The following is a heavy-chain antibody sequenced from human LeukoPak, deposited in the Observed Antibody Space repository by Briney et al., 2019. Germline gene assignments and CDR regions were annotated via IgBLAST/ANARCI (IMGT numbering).Heavy chain of an antibody. Sequence: SQTLSLTCAISGDSVSSKNGAWHWLRQSPSRGLEWLGSTYYRSKWYDDYAESLKGRKTISPDTSKNQFSLQLNSVTPEDTAVYYCARDVGTSSWYTCDYWGQGTLVTVSS. D-gene: IGHD6-13*01. CDR3: ARDVGTSSWYTCDY. CDR2: TYYRSKWYD. V-gene: IGHV6-1*01. J-gene: IGHJ4*02. CDR1: GDSVSSKNGA.